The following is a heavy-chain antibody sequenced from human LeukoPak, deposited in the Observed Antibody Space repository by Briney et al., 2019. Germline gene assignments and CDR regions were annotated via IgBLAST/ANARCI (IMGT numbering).Heavy chain of an antibody. CDR1: GFTFSIYS. V-gene: IGHV3-21*04. CDR3: SKGITLVRGFTDFDY. Sequence: GGSLRLSCAASGFTFSIYSMNWVRQAPGKGLEWVSFISSSSSYIYYADSVKGRFTISRDNSNNTLSLQMNSLRAEDTATYYCSKGITLVRGFTDFDYWGQGTLVTVSS. J-gene: IGHJ4*02. D-gene: IGHD3-10*01. CDR2: ISSSSSYI.